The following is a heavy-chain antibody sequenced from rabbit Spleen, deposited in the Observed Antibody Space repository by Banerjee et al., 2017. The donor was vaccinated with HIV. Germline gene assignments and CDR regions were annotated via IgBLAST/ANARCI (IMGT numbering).Heavy chain of an antibody. CDR3: ARGGYGGHIYAMGL. V-gene: IGHV1S45*01. Sequence: QEQLVESGGGLVQPEGSLTLTCKASGVSVNDKDVMCWVRQAPGKGLEWITCINMVTGKSVYASWAKGRFTISKTSSTTVTLQMTSLTDADTATYFCARGGYGGHIYAMGLWGQGTLVTVS. D-gene: IGHD4-2*01. CDR2: INMVTGKS. CDR1: GVSVNDKDV. J-gene: IGHJ6*01.